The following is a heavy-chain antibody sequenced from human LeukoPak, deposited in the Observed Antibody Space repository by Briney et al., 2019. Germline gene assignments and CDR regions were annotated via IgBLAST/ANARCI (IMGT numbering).Heavy chain of an antibody. CDR3: ARGDLGYSSGWYFDY. CDR2: ISSSSYI. CDR1: GFTFSSYS. J-gene: IGHJ4*02. D-gene: IGHD6-19*01. V-gene: IGHV3-21*01. Sequence: TGGSLRLSCAASGFTFSSYSMNWVRQAPGKGLEWVSSISSSSYIYYADSVKGRFTISRDNAKNSLYLQMNSLRAEDTAVYYCARGDLGYSSGWYFDYWGQGTLVTVSS.